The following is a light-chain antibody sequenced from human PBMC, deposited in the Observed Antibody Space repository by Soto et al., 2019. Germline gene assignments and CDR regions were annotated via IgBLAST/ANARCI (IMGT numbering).Light chain of an antibody. CDR2: EVN. V-gene: IGLV2-8*01. CDR1: SSDVGGYNF. CDR3: GSHTGSNNFQVV. Sequence: QSALTQPPSASGSPGQSVTISCTGTSSDVGGYNFVSWYQQRPGKAPKLMIFEVNKRPSGVPDRFSGSKSGNTASLTVSGLQAEDEAEYFCGSHTGSNNFQVVFGGGTKLTVL. J-gene: IGLJ2*01.